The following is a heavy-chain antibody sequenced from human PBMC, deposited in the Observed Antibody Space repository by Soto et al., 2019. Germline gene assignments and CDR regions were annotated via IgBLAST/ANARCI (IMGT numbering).Heavy chain of an antibody. CDR1: GASIGSGGW. CDR3: ARHEGWTGPDQ. J-gene: IGHJ5*02. Sequence: SETLSLTCAVSGASIGSGGWWSWVRQPPGKGLEWIAEIFHDGNTNYSPSLKSRVTISVDKSQNQFSLNVYSVTAADTAVYYCARHEGWTGPDQWGQGTLVTVSS. D-gene: IGHD2-8*02. CDR2: IFHDGNT. V-gene: IGHV4-4*02.